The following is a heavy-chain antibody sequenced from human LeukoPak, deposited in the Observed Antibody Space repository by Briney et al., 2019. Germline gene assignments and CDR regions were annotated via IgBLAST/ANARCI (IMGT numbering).Heavy chain of an antibody. J-gene: IGHJ3*02. D-gene: IGHD6-6*01. CDR3: ARDGVPKYSSSSEEAFDI. Sequence: ASVKVSCKVSGYSVSELSMQWVRQAPGKGLEWMGGFDPDQGETIYAQKFQGRVTMSEDTSTDTAYMEVRSLRSEDTAVYYCARDGVPKYSSSSEEAFDIWGQGTVVTVSS. CDR1: GYSVSELS. CDR2: FDPDQGET. V-gene: IGHV1-24*01.